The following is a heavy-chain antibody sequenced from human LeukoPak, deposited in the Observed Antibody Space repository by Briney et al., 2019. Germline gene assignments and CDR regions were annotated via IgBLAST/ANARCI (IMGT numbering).Heavy chain of an antibody. Sequence: ASVKVSCKASGYTFTSYAMHWVRQAPGQGLEWMGWINAGNGNTKYSRKFQGRVTITRDTSASTAYMELSSLRSEDTAVYYCAREGGLYALPYWGQGTLVTVSS. J-gene: IGHJ4*02. V-gene: IGHV1-3*01. CDR1: GYTFTSYA. D-gene: IGHD2-8*01. CDR3: AREGGLYALPY. CDR2: INAGNGNT.